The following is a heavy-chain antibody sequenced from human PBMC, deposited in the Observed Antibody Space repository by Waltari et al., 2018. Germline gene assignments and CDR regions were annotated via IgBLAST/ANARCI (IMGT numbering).Heavy chain of an antibody. D-gene: IGHD3-10*01. J-gene: IGHJ4*02. CDR1: GFPLRMYS. Sequence: EVYLEESGGALVQPGGSLRLSCVASGFPLRMYSMSWVRQAPGSGLAWLANIRFDGTGPYYVESVGGRFTISRDNTRNSLYLQMNGLRDDDTAVYYCARGSADFVRFWDSWGQGTLVTVSS. CDR2: IRFDGTGP. V-gene: IGHV3-7*03. CDR3: ARGSADFVRFWDS.